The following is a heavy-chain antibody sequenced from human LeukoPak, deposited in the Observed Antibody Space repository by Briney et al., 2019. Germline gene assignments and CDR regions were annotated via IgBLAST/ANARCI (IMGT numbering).Heavy chain of an antibody. CDR1: GGSISSHY. CDR3: AGPYISRFNY. V-gene: IGHV4-59*08. D-gene: IGHD2-21*01. CDR2: IHYSGST. J-gene: IGHJ4*02. Sequence: SETLSLTCTVSGGSISSHYWSWIRQPPGKGLEWIGYIHYSGSTNYNASLKSRVTISADMSKNQFSLNLSSVTAADTAVYYCAGPYISRFNYWGQGTLITVS.